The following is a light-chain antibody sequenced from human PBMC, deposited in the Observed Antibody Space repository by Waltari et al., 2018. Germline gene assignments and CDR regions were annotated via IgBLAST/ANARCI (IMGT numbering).Light chain of an antibody. Sequence: DIVMTQTPLSLSVTPGQPASISCTSSRSLVHSSGGTYLSWDQQKPGQPPHLLIYVVSTRLSGVPDRFSGSGSGTDFTLKISRVEAEDVGVYYCLQTVQFPYTFGQGTKLEIK. CDR2: VVS. V-gene: IGKV2D-29*01. CDR3: LQTVQFPYT. J-gene: IGKJ2*01. CDR1: RSLVHSSGGTY.